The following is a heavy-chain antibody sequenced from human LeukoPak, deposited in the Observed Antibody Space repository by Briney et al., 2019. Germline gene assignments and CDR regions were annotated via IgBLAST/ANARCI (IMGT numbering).Heavy chain of an antibody. V-gene: IGHV3-33*01. CDR2: LWYDGTNE. CDR3: ARRGSPNAFDL. D-gene: IGHD3-10*01. CDR1: GFTFNNYG. Sequence: GGSLRLSCAASGFTFNNYGMHWVRQAPGRGLEWVALLWYDGTNENYADSVKGRFTISRDNSKNTMYLQMNNLRAEDTAVYYCARRGSPNAFDLWGQGTMVTVSS. J-gene: IGHJ3*01.